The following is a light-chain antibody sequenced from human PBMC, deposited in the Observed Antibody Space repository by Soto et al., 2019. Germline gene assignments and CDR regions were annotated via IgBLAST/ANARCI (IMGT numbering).Light chain of an antibody. V-gene: IGKV3-20*01. CDR1: QSVTSDC. J-gene: IGKJ1*01. Sequence: EIVLSQSPGTLSLSPGERATLSCRASQSVTSDCLAWYRQRPGQAPRLLIYGASTRATGTPDRISGSGSGTDFTLTISSLEPEDFAVYYCQQCGSSRRTFGQGTRGEVK. CDR2: GAS. CDR3: QQCGSSRRT.